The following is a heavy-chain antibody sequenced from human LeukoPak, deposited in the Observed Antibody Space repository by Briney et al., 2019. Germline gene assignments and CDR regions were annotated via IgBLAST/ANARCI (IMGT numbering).Heavy chain of an antibody. CDR3: ARDLEGEYCSGGSCSPECYYYGMDV. J-gene: IGHJ6*02. V-gene: IGHV1-3*01. CDR2: INAGNGNT. CDR1: GYTFTSYA. D-gene: IGHD2-15*01. Sequence: ASVKVSCKASGYTFTSYAMHWVRQAPGQRLEWMGWINAGNGNTKYSQKFQGRVTITRDTSASTAYMELSSLRSEDTAVYYCARDLEGEYCSGGSCSPECYYYGMDVWGQGTTVTVSS.